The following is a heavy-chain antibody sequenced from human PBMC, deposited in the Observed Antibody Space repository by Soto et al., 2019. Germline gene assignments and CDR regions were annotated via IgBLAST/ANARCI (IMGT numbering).Heavy chain of an antibody. CDR1: GYTFTSYG. D-gene: IGHD3-10*01. V-gene: IGHV1-18*01. J-gene: IGHJ4*02. CDR3: ARVYYLDGSGSYLH. Sequence: ASVKVSCKASGYTFTSYGISWVRQAPGQGLEWMGWISAYNGNTNYAQKLQGRVTMTTDTSTSTAYMELRSLRSDDTAVYYCARVYYLDGSGSYLHWGQGTLVTVSS. CDR2: ISAYNGNT.